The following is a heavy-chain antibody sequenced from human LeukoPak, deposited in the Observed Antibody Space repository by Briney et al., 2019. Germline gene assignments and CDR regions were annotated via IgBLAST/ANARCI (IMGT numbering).Heavy chain of an antibody. CDR1: GFTFRTYA. CDR3: VKDRCDRTTCPEV. V-gene: IGHV3-23*01. CDR2: ISGSGGST. Sequence: GGSLRLSCTASGFTFRTYAMSWVRQAPGEGLEWVSGISGSGGSTYYTDSVKGRFTISRDNSKNTLHLQMSSLGAEDTALYYCVKDRCDRTTCPEVWGQGTLVTVSS. D-gene: IGHD2-2*01. J-gene: IGHJ4*02.